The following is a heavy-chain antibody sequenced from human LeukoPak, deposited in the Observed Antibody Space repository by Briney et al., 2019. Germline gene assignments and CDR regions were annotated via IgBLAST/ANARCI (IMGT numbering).Heavy chain of an antibody. J-gene: IGHJ5*02. CDR3: ARGLGYSSSWYIFDP. D-gene: IGHD6-13*01. Sequence: GASVKVSCKASGCTFTGYYMHWVRQAPGQGLEWMGWISAYNGNTNYAQKLQGRVTMTTDTSTSTAYMELRSLRSDDTAVYYCARGLGYSSSWYIFDPWGQGTLVTVSS. CDR2: ISAYNGNT. V-gene: IGHV1-18*04. CDR1: GCTFTGYY.